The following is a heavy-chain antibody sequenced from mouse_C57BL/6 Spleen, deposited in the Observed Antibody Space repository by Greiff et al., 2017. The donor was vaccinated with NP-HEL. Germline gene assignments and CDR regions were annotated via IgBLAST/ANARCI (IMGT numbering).Heavy chain of an antibody. J-gene: IGHJ3*01. CDR2: ISYDGSN. D-gene: IGHD5-2*01. CDR1: GYSITSCYY. V-gene: IGHV3-6*01. CDR3: ARDRNTRGFAY. Sequence: EVQLQESGPGLVKPSQSLSLTCSVTGYSITSCYYWNWIRQFPGNKLEWMGYISYDGSNNYNPSLKNRISITRDTSKNQFFLKLNDVTTEDTATYYCARDRNTRGFAYWGQGTLVTVSA.